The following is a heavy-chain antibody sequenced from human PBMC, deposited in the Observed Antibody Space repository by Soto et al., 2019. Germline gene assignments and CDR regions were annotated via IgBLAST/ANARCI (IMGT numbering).Heavy chain of an antibody. Sequence: PGGSLRLSCAASGFTFSSYAMHWVRQAPGKGLEWVAVISYDGSNKYYADSVKGRFTISRDNSKNTLHLQMNSLRAEDTAVYYCARDPRASSSWSHYFDYWGQGTLVTVSS. D-gene: IGHD6-13*01. V-gene: IGHV3-30-3*01. J-gene: IGHJ4*02. CDR3: ARDPRASSSWSHYFDY. CDR1: GFTFSSYA. CDR2: ISYDGSNK.